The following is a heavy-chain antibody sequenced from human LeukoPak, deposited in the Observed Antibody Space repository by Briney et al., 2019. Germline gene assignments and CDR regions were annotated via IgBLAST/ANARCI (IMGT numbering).Heavy chain of an antibody. CDR1: GYTFTGYY. D-gene: IGHD4-17*01. Sequence: ASVKVSCKASGYTFTGYYMHWVRQAPGQGLEWMGWINPNSGGTNYAQKFQGRVTMTRDTSISTAYMELSRLRSDDTAVYYCARFYYGDFTFDYWGQGTLVTVSS. CDR3: ARFYYGDFTFDY. J-gene: IGHJ4*02. CDR2: INPNSGGT. V-gene: IGHV1-2*02.